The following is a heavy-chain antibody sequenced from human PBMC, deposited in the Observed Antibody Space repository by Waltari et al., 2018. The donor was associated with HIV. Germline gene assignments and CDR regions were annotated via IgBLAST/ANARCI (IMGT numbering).Heavy chain of an antibody. CDR2: ISSTSGYI. CDR1: GFAFGKYT. V-gene: IGHV3-21*01. CDR3: ARGLTIFGDVIPYYFDH. J-gene: IGHJ4*01. D-gene: IGHD3-3*01. Sequence: VQLVESGGGLVKPGESLRLSCAGSGFAFGKYTLSWVRQAPGHGLEGISTISSTSGYIEYADSVKGRFTVSRDNAKKSLSLQMNSLRAEDAAVYYCARGLTIFGDVIPYYFDHWGQGSLVTVSS.